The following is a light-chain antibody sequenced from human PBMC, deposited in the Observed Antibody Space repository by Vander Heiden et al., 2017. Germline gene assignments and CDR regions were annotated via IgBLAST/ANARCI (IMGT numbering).Light chain of an antibody. V-gene: IGLV3-1*01. Sequence: YDLTQPPSVSVSPGHSASITCSGDRLGDKYACWYQQKPGQSPVLVIYQDNKRPSGIPERVSGSTSANTATLTISGTQPMDEADYYCQAWDNNIMMFGGGTKLTVL. CDR2: QDN. CDR1: RLGDKY. J-gene: IGLJ3*02. CDR3: QAWDNNIMM.